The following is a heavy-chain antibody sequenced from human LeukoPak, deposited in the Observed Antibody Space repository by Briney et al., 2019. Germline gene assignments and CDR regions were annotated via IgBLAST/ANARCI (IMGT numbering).Heavy chain of an antibody. J-gene: IGHJ6*02. CDR2: IYSDNTT. CDR3: ATWRGRYDSSGYYPWYYGMDV. Sequence: GGSLRLSCAASGFTFSSNAMHWVRQAPGKGLEWVSLIYSDNTTHYVDSVKGRFTISRDNSKNTLYLQMNSLRADDTAIYHCATWRGRYDSSGYYPWYYGMDVWGQGTTVTVSS. V-gene: IGHV3-NL1*01. D-gene: IGHD3-22*01. CDR1: GFTFSSNA.